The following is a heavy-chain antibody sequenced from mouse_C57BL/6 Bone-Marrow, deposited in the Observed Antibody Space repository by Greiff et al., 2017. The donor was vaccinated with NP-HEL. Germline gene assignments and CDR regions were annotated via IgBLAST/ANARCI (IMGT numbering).Heavy chain of an antibody. J-gene: IGHJ3*01. CDR2: INPCSGYT. CDR3: ASSPFAD. Sequence: VQLQQSGAELARPGASVKMSCKASGYTFTSYTMHWVKQRPGQGLEWIGYINPCSGYTKYNQKFKDKATLTADKSSSTAYMQLSSLTSADSAVYCCASSPFADWGQGTLVTVSA. V-gene: IGHV1-4*01. CDR1: GYTFTSYT.